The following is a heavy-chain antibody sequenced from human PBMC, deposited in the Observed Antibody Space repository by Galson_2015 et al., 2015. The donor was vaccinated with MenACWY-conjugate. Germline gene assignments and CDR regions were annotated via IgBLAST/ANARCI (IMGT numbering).Heavy chain of an antibody. D-gene: IGHD7-27*01. Sequence: ETLSLTCTVSGGSNNSYYWSWIRPPPGKGLEWIAYIRDTGSLKDNPSLKSRVTMSADTSNNQFSLRLISVTAADTAVYYCARIPTWGSSFGYFDYWGQGILVAVSS. J-gene: IGHJ4*02. CDR2: IRDTGSL. CDR3: ARIPTWGSSFGYFDY. V-gene: IGHV4-59*08. CDR1: GGSNNSYY.